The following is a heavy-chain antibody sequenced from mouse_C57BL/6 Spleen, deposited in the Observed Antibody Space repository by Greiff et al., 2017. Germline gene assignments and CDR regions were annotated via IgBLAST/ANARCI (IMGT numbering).Heavy chain of an antibody. J-gene: IGHJ4*01. Sequence: EVQLVESGGGLVKPGGSLKLSCAASGFTFSDYGMHWVRQAPEQGLEWVAYISSGSSTIYYADTVKGRFTISRDNAKNTLFLQMTSLRSEDTAMYYCARTGAYYAMGCWGQGTSVTVSS. CDR3: ARTGAYYAMGC. CDR1: GFTFSDYG. V-gene: IGHV5-17*01. CDR2: ISSGSSTI.